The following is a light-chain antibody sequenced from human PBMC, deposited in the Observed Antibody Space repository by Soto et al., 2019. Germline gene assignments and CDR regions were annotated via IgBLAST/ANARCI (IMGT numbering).Light chain of an antibody. CDR3: QQRSNWPT. CDR2: GAS. J-gene: IGKJ5*01. Sequence: EIVMTQSPATLSVSPGERATLSCRASQSVSSNLVWYQQKPGQAPRLLIYGASSRATGVPVRFSGGGSGTEFTLTISSLEPEDFAVYYCQQRSNWPTFGQGTRLEIK. V-gene: IGKV3-15*01. CDR1: QSVSSN.